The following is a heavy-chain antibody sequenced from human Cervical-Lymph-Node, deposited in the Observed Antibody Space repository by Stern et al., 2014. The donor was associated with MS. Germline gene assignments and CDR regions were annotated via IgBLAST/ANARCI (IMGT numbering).Heavy chain of an antibody. V-gene: IGHV2-5*02. CDR2: IYWDDDK. CDR3: ARLVGTTRGMYPYWFDP. CDR1: GFSLSTSGVG. D-gene: IGHD1-26*01. Sequence: ESGPTLVKPTQTLTLTCTFSGFSLSTSGVGVGWIRQPPGKALEWLALIYWDDDKRYSPSLKSRLTITKDTSKNQVVLTMTNMDPVDTATYYCARLVGTTRGMYPYWFDPWGQGTLVTVSS. J-gene: IGHJ5*02.